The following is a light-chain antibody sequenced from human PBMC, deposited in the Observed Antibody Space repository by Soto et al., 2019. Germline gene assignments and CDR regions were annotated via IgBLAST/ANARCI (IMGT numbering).Light chain of an antibody. CDR3: QSYDSSLSGSDV. J-gene: IGLJ1*01. V-gene: IGLV1-40*01. Sequence: QLVLTQPPSVSGAPGQRVTISCTGSSSIIGAGYDVHWYQQLPGTAPKLLIYGNSNRPSGVPDRFSGSKSGTSASLAITGLQAEDEAYYYCQSYDSSLSGSDVFGTGTKLTVL. CDR2: GNS. CDR1: SSIIGAGYD.